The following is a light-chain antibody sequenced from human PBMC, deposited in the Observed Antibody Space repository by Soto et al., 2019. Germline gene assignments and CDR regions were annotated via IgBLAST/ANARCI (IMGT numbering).Light chain of an antibody. CDR1: QSVSSN. Sequence: EIVMTQSPATLSVSPGERVTLSCRASQSVSSNLAWYQQKPGQAPRLLIYGASTGATGIPARFSGSGSGTEFTLTISSLQSEDFAVYYCQQYNNWPFTFGPGTKVDIK. V-gene: IGKV3-15*01. CDR2: GAS. J-gene: IGKJ3*01. CDR3: QQYNNWPFT.